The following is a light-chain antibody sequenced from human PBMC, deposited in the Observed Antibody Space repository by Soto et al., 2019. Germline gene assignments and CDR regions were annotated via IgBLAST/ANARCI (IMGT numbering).Light chain of an antibody. Sequence: ENVLTQSPATLSLSPGDRATVSCRASQGISSYLGWYQKKPGQAPRLLIYGASKRATGIPARFSGSGSRTEFTLTISSLEPEDFAVYYCQQRTNWRSFGQGTKVEIK. CDR1: QGISSY. V-gene: IGKV3-11*01. J-gene: IGKJ1*01. CDR2: GAS. CDR3: QQRTNWRS.